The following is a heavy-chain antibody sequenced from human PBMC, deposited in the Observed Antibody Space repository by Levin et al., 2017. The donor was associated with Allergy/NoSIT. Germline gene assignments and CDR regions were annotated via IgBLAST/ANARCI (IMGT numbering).Heavy chain of an antibody. CDR1: GYTFTSYD. Sequence: ASVKVSCKASGYTFTSYDINWVRQATGQGLEWMGWMNPNSGNTGYAQKFQGRVTMTRNTSISTAYMELSSLRSEDTAVYYCANWGVDSSGRPGQHWGQGTLVTVSS. V-gene: IGHV1-8*01. CDR3: ANWGVDSSGRPGQH. D-gene: IGHD6-19*01. CDR2: MNPNSGNT. J-gene: IGHJ1*01.